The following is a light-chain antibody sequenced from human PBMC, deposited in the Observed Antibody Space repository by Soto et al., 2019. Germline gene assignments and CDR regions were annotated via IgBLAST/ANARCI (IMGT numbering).Light chain of an antibody. CDR3: QQYGSSPRT. J-gene: IGKJ1*01. Sequence: DIVLTQSPGTLSLSPGDRATLSCRASQSVSGNSLAWYQQKPGQAPRLLIYVASIRATGVPDRFSGSGSGADVPRPIRRLYPEDFAVYYCQQYGSSPRTFGQGTKVEI. V-gene: IGKV3-20*01. CDR2: VAS. CDR1: QSVSGNS.